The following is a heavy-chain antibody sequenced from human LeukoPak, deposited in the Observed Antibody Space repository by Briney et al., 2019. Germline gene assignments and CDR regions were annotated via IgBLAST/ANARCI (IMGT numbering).Heavy chain of an antibody. J-gene: IGHJ4*02. CDR2: ISGSGGST. V-gene: IGHV3-23*01. Sequence: QSGGSLRLSCAASGFTFSSYAMSWVRQAPGKGLEWVSVISGSGGSTDYADSVKGRFTISRDNSKTTLHLQMNSLRAEDTAVYYCAKDRLFLDGDYFYYWGQGTLVTVSS. D-gene: IGHD3/OR15-3a*01. CDR1: GFTFSSYA. CDR3: AKDRLFLDGDYFYY.